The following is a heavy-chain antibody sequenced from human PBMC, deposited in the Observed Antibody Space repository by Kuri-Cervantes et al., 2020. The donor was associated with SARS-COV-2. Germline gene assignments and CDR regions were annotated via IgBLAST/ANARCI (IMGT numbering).Heavy chain of an antibody. J-gene: IGHJ2*01. CDR3: ARSAAYYGSVDWYFDL. CDR1: GYTLTELS. CDR2: FDPEDGET. Sequence: ASVKVSCKVSGYTLTELSMHWVRQAPGKGLEWMGGFDPEDGETIYAQKFQGRVTMTEDTSTDTAYMELSSLRSGDTAVYYCARSAAYYGSVDWYFDLWGRGTLVTVSS. V-gene: IGHV1-24*01. D-gene: IGHD3-10*01.